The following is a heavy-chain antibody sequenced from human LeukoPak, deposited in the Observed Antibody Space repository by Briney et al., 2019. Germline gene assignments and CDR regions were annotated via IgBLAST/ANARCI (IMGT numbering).Heavy chain of an antibody. CDR2: IYTSGST. CDR1: GGSISSDNYY. Sequence: SETLSLTCTVSGGSISSDNYYWSWIRQPAGKGLEWIGRIYTSGSTNYNPSLKSRVTISVDTSKNQFSLKLSSVTAADTAVYYCARARFMITFGGVNDTFDIWGQGTMVTVSS. J-gene: IGHJ3*02. D-gene: IGHD3-16*01. V-gene: IGHV4-61*02. CDR3: ARARFMITFGGVNDTFDI.